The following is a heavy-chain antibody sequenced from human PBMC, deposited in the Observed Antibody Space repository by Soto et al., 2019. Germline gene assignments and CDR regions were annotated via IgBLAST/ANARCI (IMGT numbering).Heavy chain of an antibody. Sequence: QVQLVESGGGVVQPGRSLRLSCAASGFTFSSYGMHCVRQAPGKGLEWVAVISYDGSNKYYADSVKGRFTISRDNSKNTLYLQMNSLRAEDTAVYYCAKGVAARLGGYYYYGMDVWGQGTTVTVSS. CDR3: AKGVAARLGGYYYYGMDV. CDR2: ISYDGSNK. V-gene: IGHV3-30*18. J-gene: IGHJ6*02. CDR1: GFTFSSYG. D-gene: IGHD6-6*01.